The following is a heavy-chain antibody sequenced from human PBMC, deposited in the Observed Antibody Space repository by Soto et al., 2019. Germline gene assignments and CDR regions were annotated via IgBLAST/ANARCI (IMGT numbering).Heavy chain of an antibody. CDR2: ISSSSSYT. D-gene: IGHD5-18*01. J-gene: IGHJ6*02. CDR1: GFTFSDYY. Sequence: QVQLVESGGGLVKPGGSLRLSCAASGFTFSDYYMSWIRQAPGKGLEWVSYISSSSSYTNYADSVKGRFTISRDNAKNSLYLQMNSLRAEDTAVYYCARVSSYSYGSLHGMDVWGQGTTVTVSS. V-gene: IGHV3-11*05. CDR3: ARVSSYSYGSLHGMDV.